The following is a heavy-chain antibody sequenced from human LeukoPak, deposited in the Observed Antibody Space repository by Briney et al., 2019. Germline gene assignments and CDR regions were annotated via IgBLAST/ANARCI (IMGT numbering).Heavy chain of an antibody. CDR1: GYTFIDYY. V-gene: IGHV1-2*02. J-gene: IGHJ3*02. CDR2: INPNSGGT. CDR3: ARAPLSGTYYTDAFDI. Sequence: GASVKVSCKASGYTFIDYYMHWVRQAPGQGLEWMGWINPNSGGTNYAQKFQGRVTMTRDTSISTAYMELSRLRSDDTAVYFCARAPLSGTYYTDAFDIWGQGTMVTVSS. D-gene: IGHD1-26*01.